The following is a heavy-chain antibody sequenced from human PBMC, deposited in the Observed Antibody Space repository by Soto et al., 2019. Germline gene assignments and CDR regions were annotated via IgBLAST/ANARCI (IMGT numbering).Heavy chain of an antibody. CDR3: TRDLNHDCGP. CDR1: GFKFSKYW. D-gene: IGHD2-21*01. J-gene: IGHJ5*02. CDR2: ISPDGSED. V-gene: IGHV3-7*04. Sequence: EVQLVESGGGLVQPGGSLRLSCAASGFKFSKYWMTWVRQAPGKGLEGVANISPDGSEDYYVDSVKGRFTISRDNARNSLYLQMNSLRGEDTAVYYCTRDLNHDCGPWGQGTQVTVSS.